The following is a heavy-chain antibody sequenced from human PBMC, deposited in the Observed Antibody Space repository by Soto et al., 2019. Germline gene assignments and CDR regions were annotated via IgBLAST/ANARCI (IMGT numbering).Heavy chain of an antibody. CDR1: GFSLANFP. D-gene: IGHD2-8*01. Sequence: PGGSLRLSCVAFGFSLANFPMNWVRQAPGKGLEWVGRIKSKTDGGTTDYAAPVKGRFTISRDDSKNTLYLQMNSLKTEDTAVYYCTTVMVVDAFDIWGQGTMVTVSS. CDR3: TTVMVVDAFDI. V-gene: IGHV3-15*01. J-gene: IGHJ3*02. CDR2: IKSKTDGGTT.